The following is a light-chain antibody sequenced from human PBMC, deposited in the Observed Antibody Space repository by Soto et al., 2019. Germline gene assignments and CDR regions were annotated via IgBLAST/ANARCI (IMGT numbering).Light chain of an antibody. V-gene: IGKV3-15*01. CDR3: QHYKNRPLT. CDR2: SAS. CDR1: QSVSSD. J-gene: IGKJ4*01. Sequence: EVVMTQSPATLSVSPGERATLSCRASQSVSSDLAWYQHKPGQAPRLLIYSASSRATGIPVRFSGSGSGTEFTLTISSLQSEDVAVYYCQHYKNRPLTFGGGTKVEIK.